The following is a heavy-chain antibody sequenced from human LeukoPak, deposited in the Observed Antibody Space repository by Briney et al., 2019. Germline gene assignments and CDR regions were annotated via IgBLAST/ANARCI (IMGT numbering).Heavy chain of an antibody. CDR3: TTADDYVSNYFDY. Sequence: GGSLRLSCAASGFTFSNAWMSWVRQAPGKGLEWVGRIKSKTDGGTTDYAAPVKGRFTISRDDSKNTLYLQMNSLKTEDTAVYYCTTADDYVSNYFDYWGQGTLVTVSS. D-gene: IGHD3-16*01. CDR2: IKSKTDGGTT. J-gene: IGHJ4*02. CDR1: GFTFSNAW. V-gene: IGHV3-15*01.